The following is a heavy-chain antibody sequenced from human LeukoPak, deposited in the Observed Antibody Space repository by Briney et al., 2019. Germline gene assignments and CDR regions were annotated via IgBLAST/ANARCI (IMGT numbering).Heavy chain of an antibody. V-gene: IGHV1-69*13. Sequence: SVKVSCKASGYTFTSYYMHWVRQAPGQGLEWMGGIIPIFGTANYAQKFQGRVTITADESTSTAYMELSSLRSDDTAVYYCARRLYDILTGLTPGAFDIWGQGTMVTVSS. CDR2: IIPIFGTA. CDR1: GYTFTSYY. D-gene: IGHD3-9*01. J-gene: IGHJ3*02. CDR3: ARRLYDILTGLTPGAFDI.